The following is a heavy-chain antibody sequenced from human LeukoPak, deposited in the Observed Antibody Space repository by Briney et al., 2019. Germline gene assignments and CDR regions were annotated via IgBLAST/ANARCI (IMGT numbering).Heavy chain of an antibody. D-gene: IGHD5-18*01. CDR2: ISSSGRTI. CDR1: GFTFSSYE. CDR3: ARAPSAIGWVGHYYYYYYMDV. V-gene: IGHV3-48*03. J-gene: IGHJ6*03. Sequence: GGSLRLSCAASGFTFSSYEMNWVRQAPGKGLEWVSYISSSGRTIYYADSVKGRFTISRDNSKNTLYLQMNSLRAEDTAVYYCARAPSAIGWVGHYYYYYYMDVWGKGTTVTVSS.